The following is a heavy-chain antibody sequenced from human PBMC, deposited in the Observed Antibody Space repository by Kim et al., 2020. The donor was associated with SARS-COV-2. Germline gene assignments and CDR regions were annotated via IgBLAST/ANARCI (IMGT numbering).Heavy chain of an antibody. J-gene: IGHJ4*02. D-gene: IGHD3-9*01. Sequence: SETLSLTCTVSGGSISSYYWSWIRQPPGKGLEWIGYIYYSGSTNYNPSLKSRVTISVDTSKNQFSLKLSSVTAADTAVYYCARARYFDWLLSYFDYWGQGTLVTVSS. CDR2: IYYSGST. CDR1: GGSISSYY. V-gene: IGHV4-59*13. CDR3: ARARYFDWLLSYFDY.